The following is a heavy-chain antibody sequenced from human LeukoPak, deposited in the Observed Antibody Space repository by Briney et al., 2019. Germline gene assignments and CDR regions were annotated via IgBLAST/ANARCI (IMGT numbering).Heavy chain of an antibody. CDR3: ARLGGQWLVKFPFDY. D-gene: IGHD6-19*01. V-gene: IGHV5-51*01. Sequence: GASLKISCKGSGYSFSSYWIGWVRQMPGKGLELMGILYQSNSDNRSSPSFQGQVAFPAHKSISTACLQWSSLKASDSAMYYCARLGGQWLVKFPFDYWGQPTLVTVSS. CDR2: LYQSNSDN. CDR1: GYSFSSYW. J-gene: IGHJ4*02.